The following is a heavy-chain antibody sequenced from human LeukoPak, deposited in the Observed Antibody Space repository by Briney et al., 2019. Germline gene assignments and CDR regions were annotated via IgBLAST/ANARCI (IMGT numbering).Heavy chain of an antibody. D-gene: IGHD3-16*02. V-gene: IGHV4-59*12. CDR2: IYYSGST. CDR3: ARGKYYDYVWGSYRYNWFDP. Sequence: PSETLSLTCTVSGGSISSYYWSWIRQPPGKGLEWIGYIYYSGSTNYNPSLKSRVTISVDTSKNQFSLKLSSVTAAGTAVYYCARGKYYDYVWGSYRYNWFDPWGQGTLVTVSS. CDR1: GGSISSYY. J-gene: IGHJ5*02.